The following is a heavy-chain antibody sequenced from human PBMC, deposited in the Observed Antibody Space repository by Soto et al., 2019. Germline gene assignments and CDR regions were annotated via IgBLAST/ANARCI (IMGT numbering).Heavy chain of an antibody. CDR1: GYTFTGYY. CDR3: ARDFCSGGSCYSVSNYTDV. J-gene: IGHJ6*03. CDR2: INPNSGGT. V-gene: IGHV1-2*04. D-gene: IGHD2-15*01. Sequence: ASVKVSCKASGYTFTGYYMHWVRQAPGQGLEWMGWINPNSGGTNYAQKFQGWVTMTRDTSISTAYMELSRLRSDDTAVYYCARDFCSGGSCYSVSNYTDVWGKGTTVTVSS.